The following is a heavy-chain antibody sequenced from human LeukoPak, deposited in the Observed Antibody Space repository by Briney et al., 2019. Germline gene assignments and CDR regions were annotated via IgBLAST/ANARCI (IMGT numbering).Heavy chain of an antibody. CDR1: GYTFTSYD. D-gene: IGHD3-3*01. J-gene: IGHJ5*02. CDR3: ARVPLAGFWSDYYRNWFDP. CDR2: MNPNSGNT. Sequence: AASVKVSCKASGYTFTSYDINWVRQATGQGLEWMGWMNPNSGNTGYAQKFQGRVTMTRNTSISTAYMELGSLRSEDTAVYYCARVPLAGFWSDYYRNWFDPWGQGTLVTVSS. V-gene: IGHV1-8*01.